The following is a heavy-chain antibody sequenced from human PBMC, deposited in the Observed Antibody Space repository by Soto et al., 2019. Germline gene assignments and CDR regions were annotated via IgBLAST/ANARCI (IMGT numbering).Heavy chain of an antibody. J-gene: IGHJ4*02. D-gene: IGHD6-25*01. CDR1: GFTFSSYG. CDR3: ARDPPGIAAKLDY. V-gene: IGHV3-33*01. Sequence: QVQLVESGGGVVQPGRSLRLSCAAPGFTFSSYGMHWVRQAPGMGLAGVAVIWYDGSNKYYADSVKGRFTISRDNSKNTLYLQTNSLRPEDRAVYYCARDPPGIAAKLDYWGQGTLVTVSS. CDR2: IWYDGSNK.